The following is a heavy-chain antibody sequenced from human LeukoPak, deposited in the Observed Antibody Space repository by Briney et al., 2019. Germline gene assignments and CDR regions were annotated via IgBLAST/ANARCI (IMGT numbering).Heavy chain of an antibody. CDR2: IRGSGPGSGIGT. CDR3: ARDVNWGFDY. Sequence: GGSLRLSCAASGFTFSDYSMNWVRQAPGKGLDWVANIRGSGPGSGIGTYYADSVKGRFTISRDDAKNSLYLQMNSLRAEDTASYYCARDVNWGFDYWGQGALVTVSS. D-gene: IGHD7-27*01. V-gene: IGHV3-48*04. CDR1: GFTFSDYS. J-gene: IGHJ4*02.